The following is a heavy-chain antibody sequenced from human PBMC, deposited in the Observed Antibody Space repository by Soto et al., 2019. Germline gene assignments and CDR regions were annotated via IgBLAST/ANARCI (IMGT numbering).Heavy chain of an antibody. J-gene: IGHJ6*02. Sequence: SETLSLTCAVYGGSFSGYFWSWIRQPPTKGLEWIGEISHNGGTTYNPSLKSRVTISIDTSKNQFSLRLSSVSAADTAVYYCARGATTVEHFYYYGMDVWGQGTTVTAP. V-gene: IGHV4-34*01. CDR2: ISHNGGT. CDR1: GGSFSGYF. CDR3: ARGATTVEHFYYYGMDV. D-gene: IGHD4-17*01.